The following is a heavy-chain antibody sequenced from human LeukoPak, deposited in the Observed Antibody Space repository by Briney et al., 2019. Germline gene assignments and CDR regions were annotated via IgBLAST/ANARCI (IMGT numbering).Heavy chain of an antibody. J-gene: IGHJ4*02. Sequence: GGSLRLSCAASGFTFSSYEMNWVRQAPGKGLEWVSYTTGSGDTIYYADSVKGRFTISRDTAKNSLYLQMNSLRAEDTAVYYCARRFDHWGQGTLVTVSS. CDR3: ARRFDH. CDR2: TTGSGDTI. V-gene: IGHV3-48*03. CDR1: GFTFSSYE.